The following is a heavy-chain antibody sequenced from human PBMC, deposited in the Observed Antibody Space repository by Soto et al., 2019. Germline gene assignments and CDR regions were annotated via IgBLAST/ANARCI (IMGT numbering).Heavy chain of an antibody. CDR2: INPSGGST. J-gene: IGHJ4*02. CDR3: ARADYYDSSGFYYDC. V-gene: IGHV1-46*01. D-gene: IGHD3-22*01. CDR1: GYIFTNHY. Sequence: QVQLVQSGAEVKKPGASVKVSCKASGYIFTNHYIHWVRRAPGQGLEWMGIINPSGGSTKYLQKFQGRITMTRDTSTSTVYMELSSLRSEDTAVYFFARADYYDSSGFYYDCWGQGTLVTVSS.